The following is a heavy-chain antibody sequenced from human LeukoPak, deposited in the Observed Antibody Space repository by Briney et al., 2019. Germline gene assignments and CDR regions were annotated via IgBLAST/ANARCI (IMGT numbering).Heavy chain of an antibody. CDR2: INSDGSST. CDR1: GFTFSSYW. J-gene: IGHJ4*02. D-gene: IGHD4-23*01. CDR3: ARVRWGWLPDY. V-gene: IGHV3-74*01. Sequence: PGGSLRLSCAASGFTFSSYWMHWVRQAPGKGRVWVSRINSDGSSTNYADSVKGRCTISRDNAKNTLYLQMNSLRAEDTAVYYCARVRWGWLPDYWGQGTLVTVSS.